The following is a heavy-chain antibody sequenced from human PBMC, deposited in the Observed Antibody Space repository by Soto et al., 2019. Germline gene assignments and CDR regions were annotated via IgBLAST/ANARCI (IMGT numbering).Heavy chain of an antibody. CDR1: GGTFSSYT. D-gene: IGHD3-9*01. Sequence: GASVKVSCKASGGTFSSYTISWVRQTPGQGLEWMGRISTIHGNAKYAQKIQARVTLTTDTATTTVYMELTSLRPDDTAVYYCTRDAKYHDILTGYSFIGLNWFDPWGQGTLVTVSS. V-gene: IGHV1-18*01. J-gene: IGHJ5*02. CDR2: ISTIHGNA. CDR3: TRDAKYHDILTGYSFIGLNWFDP.